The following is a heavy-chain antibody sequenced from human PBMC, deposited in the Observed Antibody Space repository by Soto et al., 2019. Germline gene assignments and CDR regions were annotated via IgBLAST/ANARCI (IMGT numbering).Heavy chain of an antibody. J-gene: IGHJ4*02. CDR1: GFTFSSYA. D-gene: IGHD3-3*01. CDR2: ISGSGGST. Sequence: EVQLLESGGGLVQPGGSLRLSCAASGFTFSSYAMSWVRQAPGKGLEWVSAISGSGGSTYYADSVKGRFTISRDNSKNTLYLQMNCLRAEDTAVYYCAKDKLRFLEWLLFFDYWGQGTLVTVSS. V-gene: IGHV3-23*01. CDR3: AKDKLRFLEWLLFFDY.